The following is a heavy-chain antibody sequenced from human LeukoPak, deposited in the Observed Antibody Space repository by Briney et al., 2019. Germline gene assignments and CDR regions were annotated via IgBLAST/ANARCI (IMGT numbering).Heavy chain of an antibody. CDR2: ISSKNGNT. V-gene: IGHV1-18*01. J-gene: IGHJ6*03. CDR3: GRDWNYYLDV. Sequence: PSVKVSCKASGYTFINYGISWVRQAPGQGLEWMGWISSKNGNTNYAQKFQGRVTMTTDTSTSTAYMELRSLRSDDTAVFYCGRDWNYYLDVWGEGTTVTVSS. CDR1: GYTFINYG. D-gene: IGHD1-1*01.